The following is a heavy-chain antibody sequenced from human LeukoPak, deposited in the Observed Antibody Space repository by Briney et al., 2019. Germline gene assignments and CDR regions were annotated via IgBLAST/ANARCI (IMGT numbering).Heavy chain of an antibody. CDR3: ARGEFDIVVVPAAPPPMVV. J-gene: IGHJ6*03. CDR2: INHSGST. V-gene: IGHV4-34*01. D-gene: IGHD2-2*01. Sequence: PSETLSLTCAVYGGSFSGYYWCWIRQPPGTGLEWIGEINHSGSTNYHQSLKRRVTISVDTSKNQFSLKLSSVTAADTAVYYCARGEFDIVVVPAAPPPMVVWGKGATVTVSS. CDR1: GGSFSGYY.